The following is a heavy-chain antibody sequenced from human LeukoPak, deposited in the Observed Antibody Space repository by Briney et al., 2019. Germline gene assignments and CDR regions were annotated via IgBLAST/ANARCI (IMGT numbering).Heavy chain of an antibody. D-gene: IGHD1-14*01. Sequence: GGSLRLSCAASGFTFSSYAMSWVRQAPGKGLEWVSAISGSGGSTYCADSVKGRFTISRDNSKNTLYLQMNSLRAEDTAVYYCAKAAEPYYYYYMDVWGKGTTVTVSS. CDR1: GFTFSSYA. CDR3: AKAAEPYYYYYMDV. J-gene: IGHJ6*03. CDR2: ISGSGGST. V-gene: IGHV3-23*01.